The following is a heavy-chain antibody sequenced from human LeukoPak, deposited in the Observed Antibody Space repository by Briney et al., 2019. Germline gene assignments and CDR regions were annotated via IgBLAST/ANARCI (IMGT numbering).Heavy chain of an antibody. CDR3: ARQTRYSSSWYYYYYYMDV. Sequence: SETLSLTCTVSGGSISSYYWSWIRQPPGKGLEWIGYIYYSGSTNYNPSLKSRVTVSVDTSKNQFSLKLSSVTAADTAVYYCARQTRYSSSWYYYYYYMDVWGKGTTVTISS. CDR1: GGSISSYY. J-gene: IGHJ6*03. CDR2: IYYSGST. V-gene: IGHV4-59*01. D-gene: IGHD6-13*01.